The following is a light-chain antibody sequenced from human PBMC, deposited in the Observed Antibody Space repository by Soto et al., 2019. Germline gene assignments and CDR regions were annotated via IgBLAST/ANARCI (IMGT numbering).Light chain of an antibody. CDR2: NNT. V-gene: IGLV1-40*01. J-gene: IGLJ2*01. CDR3: QSFDSRIAVPI. Sequence: QSVLTQPPSVSGAPGQRVTISCTGSNSNIGADYEVYWYQQFPGTAPKLLISNNTNRPSGVPDRFSGSRSGTSASLAITGLHAEDEADYYCQSFDSRIAVPILGVGTKLTVL. CDR1: NSNIGADYE.